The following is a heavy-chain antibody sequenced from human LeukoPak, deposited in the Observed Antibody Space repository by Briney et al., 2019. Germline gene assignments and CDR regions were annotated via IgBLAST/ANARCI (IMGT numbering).Heavy chain of an antibody. CDR3: GHRPVSYYDFWSGYYKGFNWFDP. V-gene: IGHV2-5*02. Sequence: KESGPTLVKPTQTLTLTCTFSGFSLSTSGVGVGWIRQPPGKALEWLALIYWDDDKRYSPSLKSRLTITKDTSKNQVVLTMTNMDPVDTATYYCGHRPVSYYDFWSGYYKGFNWFDPWGQGTLVTVSS. CDR2: IYWDDDK. D-gene: IGHD3-3*01. CDR1: GFSLSTSGVG. J-gene: IGHJ5*02.